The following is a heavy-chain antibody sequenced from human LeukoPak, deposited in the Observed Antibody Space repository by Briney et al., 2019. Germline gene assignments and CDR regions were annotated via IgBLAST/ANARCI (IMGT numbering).Heavy chain of an antibody. V-gene: IGHV3-33*06. D-gene: IGHD3-22*01. Sequence: GGSLRLSCAASGFTFSSYGMHWVRQAPGKGLEWVAVIWYDGSNKYYADSVKGRFTISRDNSKNTLYLQMNSLRAEDTAVYYCAKATYYYDSSGYDYWGQGTLATVSS. CDR1: GFTFSSYG. CDR3: AKATYYYDSSGYDY. J-gene: IGHJ4*02. CDR2: IWYDGSNK.